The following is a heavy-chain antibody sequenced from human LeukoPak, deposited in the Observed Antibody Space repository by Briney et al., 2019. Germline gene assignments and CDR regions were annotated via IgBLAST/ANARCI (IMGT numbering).Heavy chain of an antibody. V-gene: IGHV1-8*01. CDR3: AREKGGAQTEAEYYYYYYMDV. CDR1: GYTFTSYD. Sequence: ASVKVSCKASGYTFTSYDINWVRQATGQGLEWMGWMNPNSGNTGYAQKFQGRVTMTRNTSISTAYMELSSLRSEDTAVYYCAREKGGAQTEAEYYYYYYMDVWGKGTTVTVSS. CDR2: MNPNSGNT. J-gene: IGHJ6*03.